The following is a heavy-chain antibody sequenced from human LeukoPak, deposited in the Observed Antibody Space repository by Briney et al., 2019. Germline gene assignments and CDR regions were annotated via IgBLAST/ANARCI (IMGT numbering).Heavy chain of an antibody. V-gene: IGHV1-8*01. Sequence: GASVKVSCKASGYTFTSYDINWVRQATGQGLEWMGWMNPNSGNTGYAQKFQGRVTMTRNTSISTAYMELSSLRSEDTAVYYCARAVTMVRGVNWFDPWGQGTLVTVSS. CDR1: GYTFTSYD. D-gene: IGHD3-10*01. J-gene: IGHJ5*02. CDR2: MNPNSGNT. CDR3: ARAVTMVRGVNWFDP.